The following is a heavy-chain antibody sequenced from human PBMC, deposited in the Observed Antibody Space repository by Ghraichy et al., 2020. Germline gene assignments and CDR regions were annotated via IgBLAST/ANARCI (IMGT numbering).Heavy chain of an antibody. CDR1: GYTFTDYY. V-gene: IGHV1-2*02. D-gene: IGHD1-14*01. Sequence: ASVKVSCKASGYTFTDYYIHWVRQAPGQGLEWMGWINPNRGTTNSAQSFQGRVTMTSDTSISTAYMELSGLRSDDTALYYCARDGMRTTPRDYWGQGTLVTVSS. CDR2: INPNRGTT. CDR3: ARDGMRTTPRDY. J-gene: IGHJ4*02.